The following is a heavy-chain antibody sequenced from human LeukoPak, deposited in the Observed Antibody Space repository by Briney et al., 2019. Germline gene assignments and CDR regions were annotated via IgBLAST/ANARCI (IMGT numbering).Heavy chain of an antibody. V-gene: IGHV3-21*01. CDR1: GFTFSAYS. CDR3: ARYNYYDSSGYDY. D-gene: IGHD3-22*01. CDR2: ISDDSSHI. Sequence: KPGGSLRLSCAVSGFTFSAYSMNWVRQAPGKGLEWISSISDDSSHIYYADSVKGRFAISRDNAKNSVYLQMNSLRAEDTAVYYCARYNYYDSSGYDYWGQGTLVTVSS. J-gene: IGHJ4*02.